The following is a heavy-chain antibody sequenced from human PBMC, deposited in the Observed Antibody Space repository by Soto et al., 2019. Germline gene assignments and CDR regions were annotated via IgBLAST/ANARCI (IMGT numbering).Heavy chain of an antibody. J-gene: IGHJ6*02. Sequence: PSETLSLTCAVYGGSFSGYYWSWIRRPPGKGLEWIGEINHSGSTNYNPSLKSRVTISVDTSKNQFSLKLSSVTAADTAVYYCARGYGSGRWYYYYGMDVWGQGTTVT. D-gene: IGHD3-10*01. CDR2: INHSGST. V-gene: IGHV4-34*01. CDR3: ARGYGSGRWYYYYGMDV. CDR1: GGSFSGYY.